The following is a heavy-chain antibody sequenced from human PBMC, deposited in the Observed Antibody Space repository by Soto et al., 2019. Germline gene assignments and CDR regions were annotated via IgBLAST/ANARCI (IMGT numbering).Heavy chain of an antibody. CDR3: AGAPSSVSSLVPPY. Sequence: QVQLVQSGAEVKKPGASVSVSCKASDDSLSSHFIHLVRQAPGESLQWMGIINPGPNSASYAQEFQGRIRLTSDMSSRTIFRHLSSLRSDDTAVYYCAGAPSSVSSLVPPYWGQGTLVTVSS. D-gene: IGHD2-2*01. CDR1: DDSLSSHF. J-gene: IGHJ4*02. CDR2: INPGPNSA. V-gene: IGHV1-46*01.